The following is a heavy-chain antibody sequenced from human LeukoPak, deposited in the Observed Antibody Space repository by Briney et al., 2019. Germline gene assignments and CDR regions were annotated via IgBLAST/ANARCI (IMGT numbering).Heavy chain of an antibody. V-gene: IGHV1-69*13. CDR3: ASFSYYYDSSGPGDDAFDI. CDR2: IIPIFGTA. CDR1: GYTFTSYG. J-gene: IGHJ3*02. D-gene: IGHD3-22*01. Sequence: SVKVSCKASGYTFTSYGISWVRQAPGQGLEWMGGIIPIFGTANYAQKFQGRVTITADESTSTAYMELSSLRSEDTAVYYCASFSYYYDSSGPGDDAFDIWGQGTMVTVSS.